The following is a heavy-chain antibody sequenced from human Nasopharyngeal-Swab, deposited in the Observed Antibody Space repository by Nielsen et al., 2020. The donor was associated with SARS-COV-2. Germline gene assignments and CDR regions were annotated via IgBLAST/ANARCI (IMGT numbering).Heavy chain of an antibody. CDR2: ISYDGSNK. D-gene: IGHD1-26*01. CDR3: ARARSGSYQAAFDI. J-gene: IGHJ3*02. CDR1: GFTFSDYY. V-gene: IGHV3-30-3*01. Sequence: GGSLRLSCAASGFTFSDYYMSWIRQAPGKGLEWVAVISYDGSNKYYADSVKGRFTISRDNSKNTLYLQMNSLRAEDTAVYYCARARSGSYQAAFDIWGQGTMVTVSS.